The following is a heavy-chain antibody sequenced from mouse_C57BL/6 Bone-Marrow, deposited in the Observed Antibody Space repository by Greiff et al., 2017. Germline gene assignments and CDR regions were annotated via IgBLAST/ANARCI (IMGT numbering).Heavy chain of an antibody. CDR1: GFSLTSYG. CDR3: DRRGELRWLRDYYAMDY. D-gene: IGHD2-2*01. Sequence: QVQLKESGPGLVQPSQSLSITCTVSGFSLTSYGVHWVRQSPGQGLEWLGVIWSGGSTDYNAAFISRLSISQDNSKSQVFFKMNSLQADDTAIYYCDRRGELRWLRDYYAMDYWGQGTSVTVSS. J-gene: IGHJ4*01. CDR2: IWSGGST. V-gene: IGHV2-2*01.